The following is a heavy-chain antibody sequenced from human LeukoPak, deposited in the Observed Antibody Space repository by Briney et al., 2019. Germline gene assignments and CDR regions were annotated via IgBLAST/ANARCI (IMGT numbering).Heavy chain of an antibody. Sequence: PSETLSLTCTVSGGSISSFYWSWLRQPPGKGLEWLGYIYYSGSTKYNPSLKSRVTISVDTSKNQFSLKLTSVTAADTAVYYCARGGGNCGGDCYALDYWGQGTRVAVSS. CDR2: IYYSGST. V-gene: IGHV4-59*01. D-gene: IGHD2-21*02. CDR1: GGSISSFY. J-gene: IGHJ4*02. CDR3: ARGGGNCGGDCYALDY.